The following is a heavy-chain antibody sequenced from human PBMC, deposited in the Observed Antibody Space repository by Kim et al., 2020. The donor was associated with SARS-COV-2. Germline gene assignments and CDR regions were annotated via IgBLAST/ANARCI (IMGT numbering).Heavy chain of an antibody. D-gene: IGHD3-22*01. Sequence: GGSLRLSCAASGFTVSSNYMSWVRQAPGKGLEWVSVIYSGGSTYYADSVKGRFTISRDNSKNTLYLQMNSLRAEDTAVYYCAHPSDITMIVGGGGAFDIWGQGTMVTVSS. J-gene: IGHJ3*02. CDR3: AHPSDITMIVGGGGAFDI. CDR1: GFTVSSNY. CDR2: IYSGGST. V-gene: IGHV3-53*01.